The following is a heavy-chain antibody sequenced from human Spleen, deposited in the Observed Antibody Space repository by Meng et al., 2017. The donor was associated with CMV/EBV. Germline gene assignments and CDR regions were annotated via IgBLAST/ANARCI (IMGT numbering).Heavy chain of an antibody. Sequence: SVKVSCKASGVTFINHAFTWVRQAPGQGLEWMGGIIPILGIANYAQKFQGRVTITADKSTSTAYMELSSLRSEDTAVYYCASGIAARPGILDYWGQGTLVTVPQ. J-gene: IGHJ4*02. D-gene: IGHD6-6*01. V-gene: IGHV1-69*10. CDR3: ASGIAARPGILDY. CDR1: GVTFINHA. CDR2: IIPILGIA.